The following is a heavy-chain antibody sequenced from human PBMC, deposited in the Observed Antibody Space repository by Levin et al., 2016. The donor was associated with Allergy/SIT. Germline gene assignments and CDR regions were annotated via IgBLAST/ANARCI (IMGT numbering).Heavy chain of an antibody. J-gene: IGHJ4*02. D-gene: IGHD3-22*01. Sequence: WIRQPPGKGLEWVGRIKSKTDGGTTDYAAPVKGRFTISRDDSKNTLYLQMNSLKTEDTAVYYCTTGLDYYDSSGYPGDYWGQGTPVTVSS. CDR2: IKSKTDGGTT. V-gene: IGHV3-15*01. CDR3: TTGLDYYDSSGYPGDY.